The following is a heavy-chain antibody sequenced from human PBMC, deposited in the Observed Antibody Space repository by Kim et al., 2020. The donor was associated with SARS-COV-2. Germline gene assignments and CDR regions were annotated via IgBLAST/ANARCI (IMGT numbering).Heavy chain of an antibody. CDR2: TYYKSKWYY. V-gene: IGHV6-1*01. Sequence: SQTLSLTCAISGVSVSSNSVAWNWIRQSPSRGLEWLGRTYYKSKWYYEYAPSVKSRITINPDTSKSQFSLLLNSVSPEDTAVYYCARGFFASGFDPWGQGTLVTVSS. J-gene: IGHJ5*02. CDR1: GVSVSSNSVA. CDR3: ARGFFASGFDP.